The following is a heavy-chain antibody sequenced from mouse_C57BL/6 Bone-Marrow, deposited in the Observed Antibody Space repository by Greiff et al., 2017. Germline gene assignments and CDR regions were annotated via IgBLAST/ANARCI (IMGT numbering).Heavy chain of an antibody. CDR1: FSPFPLSP. V-gene: IGHV1-85*01. D-gene: IGHD1-1*01. CDR2: IYPRDGST. J-gene: IGHJ1*03. CDR3: ARVEFDGSSGDWYFCV. Sequence: QGELQQSGPELGPPWASATVSSPSSFSPFPLSPINFLKHMPGQGLEWIGWIYPRDGSTKYNEKFKGKATLTVDTFSSTAYMEPHSLTSEDSSVYSGARVEFDGSSGDWYFCVGGTGTTVTVSS.